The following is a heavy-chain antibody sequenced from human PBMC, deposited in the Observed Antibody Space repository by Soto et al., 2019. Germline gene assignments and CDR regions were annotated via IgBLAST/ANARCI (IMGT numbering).Heavy chain of an antibody. CDR3: ARAQGIRITMIVVVPNAPYYYYYGMDV. Sequence: SVKVSCKASGGTFSSYAISWVRQAPGQGLEWMGGIIPIFGTANYAQKFQGRVTITADESTSTAYMELSSLRSEDTAVYYCARAQGIRITMIVVVPNAPYYYYYGMDVWGQGTTVTVSS. V-gene: IGHV1-69*13. CDR2: IIPIFGTA. CDR1: GGTFSSYA. J-gene: IGHJ6*02. D-gene: IGHD3-22*01.